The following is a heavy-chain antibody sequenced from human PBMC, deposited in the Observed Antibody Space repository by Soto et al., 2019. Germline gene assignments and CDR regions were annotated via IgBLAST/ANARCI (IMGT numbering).Heavy chain of an antibody. CDR3: AKFSGSCFDY. V-gene: IGHV3-30-3*01. Sequence: AGTLRLSCTASGVTFSNYSSRWVRQAPGKGLEWVAVISYDGANIYYLDSVKGRFTISRNNAKTSLYLEMDTLGYEDAAVNYGAKFSGSCFDYWGQGTLVTVSP. J-gene: IGHJ4*02. D-gene: IGHD6-19*01. CDR2: ISYDGANI. CDR1: GVTFSNYS.